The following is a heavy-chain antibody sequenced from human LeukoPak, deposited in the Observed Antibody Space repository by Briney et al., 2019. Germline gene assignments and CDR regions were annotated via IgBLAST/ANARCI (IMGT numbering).Heavy chain of an antibody. V-gene: IGHV1-8*03. CDR3: ARAMRTAIDRHWFDP. J-gene: IGHJ5*02. CDR1: GYTFTSHD. CDR2: MNPNNGNA. D-gene: IGHD5-18*01. Sequence: ASVKVSCKASGYTFTSHDINWVRQATGQGLEWMGWMNPNNGNAGYAQKFQGRVTITRNTSINTAYMELNNLRSEDTAVYYCARAMRTAIDRHWFDPWGQGTLVTVSS.